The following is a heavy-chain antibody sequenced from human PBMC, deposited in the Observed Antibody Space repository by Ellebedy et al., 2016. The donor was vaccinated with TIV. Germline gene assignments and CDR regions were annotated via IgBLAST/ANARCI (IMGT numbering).Heavy chain of an antibody. Sequence: SETLSLTXTVSGDSMNSYYWSWIRQAPGKGLKWIAYIHYGGTRDFNPSLKSRVTISIDTSKNQFSMSLTSVTAADTAVYYCARSGKGFWSGIYTGAFDFWGQGTSVTVSS. CDR3: ARSGKGFWSGIYTGAFDF. V-gene: IGHV4-59*08. J-gene: IGHJ3*01. D-gene: IGHD3-3*01. CDR2: IHYGGTR. CDR1: GDSMNSYY.